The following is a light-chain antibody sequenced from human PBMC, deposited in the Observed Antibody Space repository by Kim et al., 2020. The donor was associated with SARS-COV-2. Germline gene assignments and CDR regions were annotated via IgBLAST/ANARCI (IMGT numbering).Light chain of an antibody. CDR1: QDIRNY. V-gene: IGKV1-33*01. J-gene: IGKJ2*01. Sequence: DIQMTQSPSSLSASVGDRVTITCQASQDIRNYLNWYQQKPGKVPKLLIYDASYLETGVPSRFSGSGSGTDFTFTISSLQPEDIATYYCQHYNNLPYTFGQGTKLEI. CDR2: DAS. CDR3: QHYNNLPYT.